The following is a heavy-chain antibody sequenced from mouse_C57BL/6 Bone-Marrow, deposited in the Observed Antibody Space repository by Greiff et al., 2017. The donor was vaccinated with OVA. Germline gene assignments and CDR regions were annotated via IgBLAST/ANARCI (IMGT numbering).Heavy chain of an antibody. Sequence: QVQLQQSGPELVKPGASVKISCKASGYAFSSSWMNWVKQRPGKGLEWIGRIYPGDGDTNYNGKFKGKATLTADKSSSTAYMQLSSLTSEDSAVYFCARSRDTTRYDGYYGWYFDVWGTGTTVTVSS. CDR2: IYPGDGDT. V-gene: IGHV1-82*01. D-gene: IGHD2-3*01. CDR3: ARSRDTTRYDGYYGWYFDV. J-gene: IGHJ1*03. CDR1: GYAFSSSW.